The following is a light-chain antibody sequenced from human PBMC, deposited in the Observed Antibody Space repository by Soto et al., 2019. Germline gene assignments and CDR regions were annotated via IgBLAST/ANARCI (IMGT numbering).Light chain of an antibody. V-gene: IGKV1-5*01. J-gene: IGKJ1*01. Sequence: DIQMTQSPSTLSASVGDRVTISCRASQSINSWLAWYQQKPGKAPNLLIYDASSLESGVPSRFSGSGSGTEFTLTISSLQPDDFATYYCQQYNSYSLFGQGTKVDIK. CDR1: QSINSW. CDR3: QQYNSYSL. CDR2: DAS.